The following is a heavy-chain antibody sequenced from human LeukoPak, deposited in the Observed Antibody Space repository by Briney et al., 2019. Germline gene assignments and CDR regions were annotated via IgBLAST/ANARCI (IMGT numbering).Heavy chain of an antibody. J-gene: IGHJ4*02. CDR1: GYTFTGYY. Sequence: ASVKVSCKASGYTFTGYYMHWVRQAPGQGLEWMGWINPNSGGTNYAQKFQGRVTMTRDTSISTAYMELNRLRSDDTAVYYCARRHYCDSSGYDYWGQGTLVTVSS. CDR2: INPNSGGT. D-gene: IGHD3-22*01. CDR3: ARRHYCDSSGYDY. V-gene: IGHV1-2*02.